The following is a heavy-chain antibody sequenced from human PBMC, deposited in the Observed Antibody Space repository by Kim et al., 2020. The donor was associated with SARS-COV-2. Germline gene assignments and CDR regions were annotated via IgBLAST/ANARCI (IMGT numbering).Heavy chain of an antibody. V-gene: IGHV1-69*13. Sequence: SVKVSCKASGGTFSSYAISWVRQAPGQGLEWMGGIIPIFGTANYAQKFQGRVTITADESTSTAYMELSSLRSEDTAVYYCARASDGYCSGGSCYWFDPWGQGTLVTVSS. CDR3: ARASDGYCSGGSCYWFDP. D-gene: IGHD2-15*01. J-gene: IGHJ5*02. CDR1: GGTFSSYA. CDR2: IIPIFGTA.